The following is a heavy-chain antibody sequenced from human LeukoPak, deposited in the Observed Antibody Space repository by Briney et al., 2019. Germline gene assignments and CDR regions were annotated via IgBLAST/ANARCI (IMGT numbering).Heavy chain of an antibody. CDR2: ISGSGGST. CDR3: AKDRWELLIGWFDP. D-gene: IGHD1-26*01. Sequence: GGSLRLSCAASGSTFSSYAMSWVRQAPGKGLEWVSAISGSGGSTYYADSVKGRFTISRDNSKNTLYLQMNSLRAEDTAVYYCAKDRWELLIGWFDPWGQGTLVTVSS. V-gene: IGHV3-23*01. CDR1: GSTFSSYA. J-gene: IGHJ5*02.